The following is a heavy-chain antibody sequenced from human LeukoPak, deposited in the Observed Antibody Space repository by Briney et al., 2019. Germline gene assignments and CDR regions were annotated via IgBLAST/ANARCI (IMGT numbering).Heavy chain of an antibody. CDR1: GGSFSGYY. D-gene: IGHD5-12*01. Sequence: SETLSLTCAVYGGSFSGYYWSWIRQPPGKGLEWIGEINHSGSTNYNPSLKSRVTISVDTSKNQFSLKLSSVTAADTAVYYCARDIVATSDNDYWGQGTLVTVSS. CDR3: ARDIVATSDNDY. CDR2: INHSGST. V-gene: IGHV4-34*01. J-gene: IGHJ4*02.